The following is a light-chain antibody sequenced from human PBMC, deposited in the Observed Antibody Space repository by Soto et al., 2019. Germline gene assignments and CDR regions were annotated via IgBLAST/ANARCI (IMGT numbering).Light chain of an antibody. Sequence: IVLTQSPGALALSPGGRATRSCRASQSVSSSYLAWYQQKPGQAPRLLIYGASSRATGIPDRFSGSGSGTDFTLTISRLEPEDFAVYYCQQYGSSGTFGQGTKVDIK. J-gene: IGKJ1*01. CDR3: QQYGSSGT. V-gene: IGKV3-20*01. CDR2: GAS. CDR1: QSVSSSY.